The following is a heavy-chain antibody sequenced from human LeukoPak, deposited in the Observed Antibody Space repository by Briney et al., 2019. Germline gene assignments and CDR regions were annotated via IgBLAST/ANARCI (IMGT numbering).Heavy chain of an antibody. CDR1: GFTFSSYG. V-gene: IGHV3-23*01. J-gene: IGHJ6*03. Sequence: GGTLRLSCAASGFTFSSYGMSWVRQAPGKGLEWVSAISGSGGSTYYADSVKGRFTISRDNSKNTLYLQMNSLRAEDTAVYYCAKDLLWFGESRGPMDVWGKGTTVTVSS. CDR2: ISGSGGST. D-gene: IGHD3-10*01. CDR3: AKDLLWFGESRGPMDV.